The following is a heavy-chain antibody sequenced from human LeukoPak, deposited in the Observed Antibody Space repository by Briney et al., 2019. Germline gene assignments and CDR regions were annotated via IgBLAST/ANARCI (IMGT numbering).Heavy chain of an antibody. CDR3: AREGYCSSTSCQASYYYYGMDV. J-gene: IGHJ6*04. CDR1: GFTFSSYE. Sequence: SGGSLRLSCAASGFTFSSYEMNWVRQAPGKGLEWVSYISSSGSTIYYADSVKGRFTISRDNAKNSLYLQMNSLRAEDTAVYYCAREGYCSSTSCQASYYYYGMDVWGKGTTVTVSS. D-gene: IGHD2-2*01. CDR2: ISSSGSTI. V-gene: IGHV3-48*03.